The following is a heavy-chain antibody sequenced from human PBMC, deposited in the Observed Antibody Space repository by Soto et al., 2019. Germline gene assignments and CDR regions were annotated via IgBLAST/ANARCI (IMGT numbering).Heavy chain of an antibody. Sequence: QLQLQESGPGLVKPSETLSLTCTVSGGSISSSSFHCGWIRQPPGKGLEWIGSIYYSGSTYYRPSLKSRVTTAVDTSKNQFSLKLSSVTAADTAVYYCARRERAAGTDWWFDPGGQGTLVTVSS. V-gene: IGHV4-39*01. CDR2: IYYSGST. J-gene: IGHJ5*02. CDR3: ARRERAAGTDWWFDP. CDR1: GGSISSSSFH. D-gene: IGHD6-13*01.